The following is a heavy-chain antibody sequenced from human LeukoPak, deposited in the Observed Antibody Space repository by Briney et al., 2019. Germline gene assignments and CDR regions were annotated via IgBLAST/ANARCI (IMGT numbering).Heavy chain of an antibody. V-gene: IGHV3-21*01. D-gene: IGHD2-15*01. J-gene: IGHJ3*02. Sequence: GGSLRLSWAASGFTFSTYSMNWVRQAPGKGLEWVSSISSSSGYIHYADSVKGRFTISRDNAKNSLYLQMNSLRAEDTAVYYCARDRDGSSLGDAFDIWGQGTMVTVSS. CDR3: ARDRDGSSLGDAFDI. CDR2: ISSSSGYI. CDR1: GFTFSTYS.